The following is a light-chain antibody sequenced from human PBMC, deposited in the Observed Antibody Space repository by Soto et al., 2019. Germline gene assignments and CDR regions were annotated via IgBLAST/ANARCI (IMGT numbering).Light chain of an antibody. J-gene: IGKJ1*01. CDR1: QSVSSN. V-gene: IGKV3-15*01. CDR3: QQYNNWPQP. CDR2: GAS. Sequence: VVKLSPATVSVSTGERATLSCRASQSVSSNLAWYQQKPGQAPRLLIYGASTRATGIPARFSGSGSGTEFTLTISSLQSEDFAVYYCQQYNNWPQPFGQGTKVDIK.